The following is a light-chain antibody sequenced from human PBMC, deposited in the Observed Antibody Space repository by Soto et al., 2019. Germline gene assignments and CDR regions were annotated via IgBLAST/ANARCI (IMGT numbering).Light chain of an antibody. CDR1: YTDVGGYNR. CDR3: VSYIESSLTHWV. V-gene: IGLV2-14*01. J-gene: IGLJ3*02. Sequence: QSALTQPASVSGSPGQSITISCTGTYTDVGGYNRVSWYQHHAGKGPKMLIFEVDNRPSGISDRFSGSKSGDTACLTISDLQAEDEADYYCVSYIESSLTHWVFGGGTKVTVL. CDR2: EVD.